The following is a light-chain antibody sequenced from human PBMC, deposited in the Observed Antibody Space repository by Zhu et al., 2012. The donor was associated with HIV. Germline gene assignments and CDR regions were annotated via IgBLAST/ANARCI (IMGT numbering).Light chain of an antibody. CDR3: QQYGSSPT. CDR1: QSVSSN. Sequence: ETVMTQSPATLSVSPGERATLSCRASQSVSSNLAWYQKKPGQAPRLLIYGASTRPPGIPARFSGSGSGTDFTLTISRLEPEDFAVYYCQQYGSSPTFGGGTKVEIK. CDR2: GAS. J-gene: IGKJ4*01. V-gene: IGKV3-20*01.